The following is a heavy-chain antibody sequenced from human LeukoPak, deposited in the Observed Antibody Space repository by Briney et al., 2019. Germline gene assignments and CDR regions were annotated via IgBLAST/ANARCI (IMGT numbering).Heavy chain of an antibody. J-gene: IGHJ6*03. D-gene: IGHD1-7*01. CDR3: ATAGNWNYGFYYYYMDV. V-gene: IGHV1-2*04. Sequence: ASVKVSCKASGYTFTGYYMHWVRQAPGQGLEWMGWINPNSGGTNYAQKFQGWVTMTRDTSISTAYMELSRLRSDDTAVYYCATAGNWNYGFYYYYMDVWGKGTTVTVSS. CDR1: GYTFTGYY. CDR2: INPNSGGT.